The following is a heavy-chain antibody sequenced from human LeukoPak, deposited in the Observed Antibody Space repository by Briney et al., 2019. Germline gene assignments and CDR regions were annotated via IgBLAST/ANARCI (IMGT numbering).Heavy chain of an antibody. Sequence: PGGSLRLSCAASGFTFSSYWMSWVRQAPGKGLEWVSSISGSGGSTYQAENVKGRFTISRDNSKNTLYLQMNSLRDEDTAIYYCAAGYTTGWYVRYLDYWGQGTLVTVSS. D-gene: IGHD6-19*01. J-gene: IGHJ4*02. CDR1: GFTFSSYW. V-gene: IGHV3-23*01. CDR2: ISGSGGST. CDR3: AAGYTTGWYVRYLDY.